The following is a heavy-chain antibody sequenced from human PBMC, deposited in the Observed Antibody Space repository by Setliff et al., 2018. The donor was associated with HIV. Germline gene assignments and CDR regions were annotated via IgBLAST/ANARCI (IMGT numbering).Heavy chain of an antibody. CDR2: ISSSGSTI. V-gene: IGHV3-11*04. CDR1: GFTFSTYS. Sequence: LSLSCAASGFTFSTYSMSWIRQAPGKGLEWVSYISSSGSTIYYADSVKGRFTISRDNAKNSLYLQMNSLRAEDTAVYYCARDTTYYYDSSGLYLDYWGQGTLVTVSS. D-gene: IGHD3-22*01. CDR3: ARDTTYYYDSSGLYLDY. J-gene: IGHJ4*02.